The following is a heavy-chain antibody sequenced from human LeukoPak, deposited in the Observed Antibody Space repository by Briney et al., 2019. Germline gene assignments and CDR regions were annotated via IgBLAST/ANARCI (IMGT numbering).Heavy chain of an antibody. J-gene: IGHJ4*02. V-gene: IGHV1-2*02. D-gene: IGHD2/OR15-2a*01. Sequence: GASVKLSCNSSGFTFTDHYIHWVRQRPAQGLEWMGYIGPYCTFTSSPQGLQGRDPMTRDAYMRTAYIELTRLTSDDTAVYYCVREGEGPLSKDFDYWGQGTLVTVSS. CDR3: VREGEGPLSKDFDY. CDR1: GFTFTDHY. CDR2: IGPYCTFT.